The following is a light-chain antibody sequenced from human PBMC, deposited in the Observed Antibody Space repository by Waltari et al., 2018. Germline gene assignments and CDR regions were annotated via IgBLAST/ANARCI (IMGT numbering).Light chain of an antibody. CDR2: GSN. J-gene: IGKJ2*01. V-gene: IGKV3-15*01. CDR1: QAIDRR. Sequence: EIVMTQSPATLSVSPGDRATLTCRASQAIDRRIAWYQPRPGQAPGPFIFGSNVRASGVPARFSGSGSGTEFTLTISSLQSEDFALYYCQQYHYWPPYTFGQGTRLQI. CDR3: QQYHYWPPYT.